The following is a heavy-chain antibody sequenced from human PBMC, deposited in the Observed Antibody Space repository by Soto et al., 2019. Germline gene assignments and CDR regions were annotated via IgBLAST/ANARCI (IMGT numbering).Heavy chain of an antibody. CDR2: ISSSSSYI. V-gene: IGHV3-21*01. CDR3: ARDAYDFWSGYLVPGMDV. CDR1: GFTFSSYS. D-gene: IGHD3-3*01. J-gene: IGHJ6*02. Sequence: PGGSLRLSCAASGFTFSSYSMNWVRQAPGKGLEWASSISSSSSYIYYADSVKGRFTISRDNAKNSLYLQMNSLRAEDTAVYYCARDAYDFWSGYLVPGMDVWGQGTTVTVSS.